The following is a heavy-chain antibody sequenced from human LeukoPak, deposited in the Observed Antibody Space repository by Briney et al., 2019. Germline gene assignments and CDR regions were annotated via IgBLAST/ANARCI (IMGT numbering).Heavy chain of an antibody. CDR1: GYTFTSYY. D-gene: IGHD3-10*01. V-gene: IGHV1-46*01. CDR2: INPTGGST. Sequence: ASVKVSCKASGYTFTSYYMHWVRQAPGEGLEWMGIINPTGGSTSYAQKFQGRVTMTRDTSINTAYMELSRLTSDDTAVYYCARGTTHLWFGEGGNALDIWGQGTVVTVSS. CDR3: ARGTTHLWFGEGGNALDI. J-gene: IGHJ3*02.